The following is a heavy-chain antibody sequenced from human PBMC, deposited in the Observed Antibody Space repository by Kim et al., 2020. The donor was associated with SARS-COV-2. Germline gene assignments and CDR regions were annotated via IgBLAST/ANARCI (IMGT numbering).Heavy chain of an antibody. D-gene: IGHD3-10*01. V-gene: IGHV3-7*05. CDR2: IKQDGSEK. CDR1: GFSFSTYW. CDR3: VRDKDEGSESGTYFDY. J-gene: IGHJ4*02. Sequence: GGSLRLSCAASGFSFSTYWMSWVRQAPGKGLEWVAQIKQDGSEKYYPDSVTGRFSIFRDNAKNSVYLQMDSLRVDDTAVYYCVRDKDEGSESGTYFDYWGQGTLVPVSS.